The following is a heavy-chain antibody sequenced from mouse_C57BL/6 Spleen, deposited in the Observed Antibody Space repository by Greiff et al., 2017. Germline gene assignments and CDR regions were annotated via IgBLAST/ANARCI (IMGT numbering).Heavy chain of an antibody. Sequence: QVQLQQSGAELVRPGTSVKVSCKASGYAFTNYLIEWVKQRPGQGLEWIGVINPGSGGTNYNEKFKGKATLTADKSSSTAYMQLSSLTSEDSAVYFCARGYLAYWGQGTLVTVSA. CDR2: INPGSGGT. V-gene: IGHV1-54*01. CDR3: ARGYLAY. CDR1: GYAFTNYL. J-gene: IGHJ3*01. D-gene: IGHD2-2*01.